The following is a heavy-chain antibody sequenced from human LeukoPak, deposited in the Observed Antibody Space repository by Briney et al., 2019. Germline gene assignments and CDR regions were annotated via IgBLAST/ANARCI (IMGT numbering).Heavy chain of an antibody. CDR3: ARDDILTGYYL. Sequence: SETLSLTCTVSGGSLSSYYWSWIRQPAGKGLEWIGRIYTSGSTNYDPSLKSRVTMSVDTSKNQFSLKLSSVTAADTAVYYCARDDILTGYYLWGQGTLVTVSS. D-gene: IGHD3-9*01. V-gene: IGHV4-4*07. J-gene: IGHJ4*02. CDR2: IYTSGST. CDR1: GGSLSSYY.